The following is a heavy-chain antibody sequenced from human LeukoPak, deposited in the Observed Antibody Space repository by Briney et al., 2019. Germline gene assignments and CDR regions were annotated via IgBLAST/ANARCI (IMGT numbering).Heavy chain of an antibody. D-gene: IGHD3-22*01. V-gene: IGHV3-74*03. CDR1: GFTFSSYW. CDR3: ARGGQYYYDSSGYPDFDY. CDR2: INSDGGTT. J-gene: IGHJ4*02. Sequence: PGGSLRLSCGVSGFTFSSYWMHWVRQYPGEGLLWVSRINSDGGTTTYADSVKGRFTISRDNAENTLYLQMNSLRAEETAVYYCARGGQYYYDSSGYPDFDYWGQGTLVTVSS.